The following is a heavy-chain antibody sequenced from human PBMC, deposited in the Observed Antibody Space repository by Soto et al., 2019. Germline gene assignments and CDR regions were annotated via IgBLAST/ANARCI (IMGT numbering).Heavy chain of an antibody. CDR1: GGFISGYH. V-gene: IGHV4-59*01. CDR3: AMYRVGHGGQGY. Sequence: QLQLQESGPGLVKPSETLSLTCRVSGGFISGYHWSWIRQPPGKGLEWIGQVYDSGSPDYNPSLQSSVTISVDTSKRQFFLKLSSVTSADTAVYYCAMYRVGHGGQGYWGQGTLVTVSS. J-gene: IGHJ4*02. CDR2: VYDSGSP. D-gene: IGHD1-26*01.